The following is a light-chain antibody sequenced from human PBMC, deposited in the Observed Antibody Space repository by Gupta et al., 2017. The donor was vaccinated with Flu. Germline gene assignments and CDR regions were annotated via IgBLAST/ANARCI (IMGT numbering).Light chain of an antibody. CDR1: QTISTW. CDR3: QKCDVYPLT. J-gene: IGKJ4*01. V-gene: IGKV1-5*03. CDR2: KVS. Sequence: PSSLSASVGDIVTITCRASQTISTWLTWYQQNPGKVPNLLIYKVSTLQTGVPSRFSGSGSGTDFTLTINILQPADFPTYYCQKCDVYPLTFGGGTXVEIK.